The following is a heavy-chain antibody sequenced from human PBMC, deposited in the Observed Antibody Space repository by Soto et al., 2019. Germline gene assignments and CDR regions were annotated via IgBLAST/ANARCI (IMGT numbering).Heavy chain of an antibody. J-gene: IGHJ6*02. CDR3: VKDEGIEARDG. Sequence: GGSLRLSCVTAGFTFSSNTMKWVRQAPGKWLEWVASITSSGSYVYYADSVKGRFSASRDNAKNSLSLQMDILRPDDTAIYFGVKDEGIEARDGWGQGTTVTVAS. CDR2: ITSSGSYV. V-gene: IGHV3-21*01. D-gene: IGHD3-16*02. CDR1: GFTFSSNT.